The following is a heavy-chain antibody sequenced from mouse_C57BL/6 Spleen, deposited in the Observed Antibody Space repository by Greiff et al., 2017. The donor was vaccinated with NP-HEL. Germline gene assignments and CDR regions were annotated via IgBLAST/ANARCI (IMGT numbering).Heavy chain of an antibody. CDR2: IYPRSGNT. V-gene: IGHV1-81*01. CDR1: GYTFTSYG. J-gene: IGHJ4*01. Sequence: VQLQQSGAELARPGASVKLSCKASGYTFTSYGISWVKQRTGQGLEWIGEIYPRSGNTYYNEKFKGKATLTADKSSSTAYMELRSLTSEDASGYFCARSEAGAYYSIFYWGQGTSVTVSS. CDR3: ARSEAGAYYSIFY. D-gene: IGHD2-5*01.